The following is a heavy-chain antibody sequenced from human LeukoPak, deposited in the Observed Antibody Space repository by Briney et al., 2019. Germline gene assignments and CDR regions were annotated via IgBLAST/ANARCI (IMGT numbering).Heavy chain of an antibody. D-gene: IGHD3-10*01. V-gene: IGHV1-69*04. J-gene: IGHJ6*02. CDR2: IIPILGIA. Sequence: GASVKVSCKASGGTFSSYAISWVRQAPGQGLEWMGRIIPILGIANYAQKFQGRVTITADKSTSTAYMELSSLRSEDTAVYYCARDKEDGFWGFGELLNYYYYYGMDVWGQGTTVTVSS. CDR3: ARDKEDGFWGFGELLNYYYYYGMDV. CDR1: GGTFSSYA.